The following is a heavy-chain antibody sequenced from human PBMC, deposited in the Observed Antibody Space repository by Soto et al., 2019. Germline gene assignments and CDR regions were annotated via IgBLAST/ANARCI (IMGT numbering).Heavy chain of an antibody. Sequence: PGESLKISCKGSAYSFTSYWIGWVRQMPGKGLEYMGAIHPGNSDTRYSPSFQGQVTISADKSISTAYLQWSSLKASDTAMYYCARLYDILTGYYKINWFDPWGQGTLVTVSS. CDR2: IHPGNSDT. J-gene: IGHJ5*02. CDR3: ARLYDILTGYYKINWFDP. CDR1: AYSFTSYW. V-gene: IGHV5-51*01. D-gene: IGHD3-9*01.